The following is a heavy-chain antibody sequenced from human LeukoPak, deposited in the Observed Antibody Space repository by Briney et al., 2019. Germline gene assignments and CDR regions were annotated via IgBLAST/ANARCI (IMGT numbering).Heavy chain of an antibody. V-gene: IGHV1-24*01. D-gene: IGHD3-22*01. CDR3: ARAATTYYYDTSGYY. CDR2: FDPEDGET. CDR1: GNTLTELS. J-gene: IGHJ4*02. Sequence: ASVKVSCKVSGNTLTELSMHWVRQAPGKGLEWMGRFDPEDGETIYAQKFQGRVAMTEDTSTDTAYMELSSLRAEDTAVYYCARAATTYYYDTSGYYWGQGTLVTVSS.